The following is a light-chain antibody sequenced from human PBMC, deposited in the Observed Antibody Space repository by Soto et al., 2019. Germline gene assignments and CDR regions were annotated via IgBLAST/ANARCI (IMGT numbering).Light chain of an antibody. CDR2: ASS. Sequence: DIQMTQSPSSLSASVGDRVTITCRAGQNIDNFLNWYLQKPGEAPKLLIYASSTLHSGVSSRFSGSGSGTDFTLSISSLQPEDFATYYCQQLKSYPQTFGQGTKVEIK. V-gene: IGKV1-39*01. CDR1: QNIDNF. CDR3: QQLKSYPQT. J-gene: IGKJ1*01.